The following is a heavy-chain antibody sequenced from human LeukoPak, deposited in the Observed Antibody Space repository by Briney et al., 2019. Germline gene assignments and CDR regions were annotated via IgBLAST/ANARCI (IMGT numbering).Heavy chain of an antibody. D-gene: IGHD3-22*01. J-gene: IGHJ6*02. CDR2: INAGNGNT. CDR1: GYTFTNYA. Sequence: ASVKVSCKASGYTFTNYAFHWVRQAPGQRLEWMGWINAGNGNTKYSQNFQGRVTITRDTSASTAYMELSSLRSEDTAVYYCAREGFGSGSPVDYYYGMDVWGQGTTVTVSS. CDR3: AREGFGSGSPVDYYYGMDV. V-gene: IGHV1-3*01.